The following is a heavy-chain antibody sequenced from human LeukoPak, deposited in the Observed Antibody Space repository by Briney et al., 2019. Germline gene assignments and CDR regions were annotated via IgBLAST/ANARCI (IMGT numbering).Heavy chain of an antibody. J-gene: IGHJ4*02. V-gene: IGHV4-59*01. CDR2: IYYSGRT. Sequence: PSETLSLTCTVSGGSISSYYWSWIRQPPGKGLEWIGYIYYSGRTNYNPSLKSRVTISVDTSKNQFSLTLSSVTAADTAVYYCARDVAAAYFDYWGQGTLVTVSS. CDR3: ARDVAAAYFDY. D-gene: IGHD6-13*01. CDR1: GGSISSYY.